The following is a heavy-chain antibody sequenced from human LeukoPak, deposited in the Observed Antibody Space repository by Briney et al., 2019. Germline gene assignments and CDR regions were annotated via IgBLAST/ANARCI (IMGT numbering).Heavy chain of an antibody. D-gene: IGHD1-1*01. Sequence: SQTLSLTCTVSGDSISSRDSYWSWIRQYPGKALEWIGFIYSSGTTNYNPSLRSRVTLSVDTSQNQFFLWLTSVTDADTATYYCVKNPAGRPNGDYWGQGTLSPSPQ. V-gene: IGHV4-31*02. CDR1: GDSISSRDSY. CDR2: IYSSGTT. CDR3: VKNPAGRPNGDY. J-gene: IGHJ4*02.